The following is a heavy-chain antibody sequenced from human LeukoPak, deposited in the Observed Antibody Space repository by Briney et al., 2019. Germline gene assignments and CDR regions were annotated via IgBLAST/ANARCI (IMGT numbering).Heavy chain of an antibody. CDR2: IYTSGSI. CDR1: GGSISSCSYY. D-gene: IGHD5-18*01. Sequence: SQTLSLTCTVSGGSISSCSYYWSWIRQPAAKALERIGRIYTSGSINYNPSLESRVPISVDTSKNQFSLKLSSVTAADAAVYFCARAPYSLIQLSLVGGVFDIWGQGTMVPVSS. V-gene: IGHV4-61*02. J-gene: IGHJ3*02. CDR3: ARAPYSLIQLSLVGGVFDI.